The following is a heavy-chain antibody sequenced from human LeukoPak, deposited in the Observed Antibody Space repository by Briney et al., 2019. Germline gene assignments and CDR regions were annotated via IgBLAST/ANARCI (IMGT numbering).Heavy chain of an antibody. V-gene: IGHV1-2*02. Sequence: ASVKVSCKASGYTFTSYDINWVRQATGQGLEWMGWINPNSGGTNYAKKCQGRVSMTRDTSISTAYMEPSRLRSDEPAVYYCARGITMIVVVITDTDYYYMDVWGKGTTATISS. CDR2: INPNSGGT. D-gene: IGHD3-22*01. CDR3: ARGITMIVVVITDTDYYYMDV. CDR1: GYTFTSYD. J-gene: IGHJ6*03.